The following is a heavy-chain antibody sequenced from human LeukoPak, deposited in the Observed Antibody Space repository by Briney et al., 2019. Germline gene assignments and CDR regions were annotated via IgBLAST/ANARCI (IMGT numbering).Heavy chain of an antibody. J-gene: IGHJ6*02. V-gene: IGHV4-59*11. D-gene: IGHD4-17*01. Sequence: SETLSLTCTVSGVSIVRHYWIWIRQPPGKGLEWIGHISYSGSTNYNPSLKSRLTMSVDTSKNQFSLKLSSVTAADTAVYYCAREDPQTTVPEGMAVWGQGTTVTVSS. CDR1: GVSIVRHY. CDR2: ISYSGST. CDR3: AREDPQTTVPEGMAV.